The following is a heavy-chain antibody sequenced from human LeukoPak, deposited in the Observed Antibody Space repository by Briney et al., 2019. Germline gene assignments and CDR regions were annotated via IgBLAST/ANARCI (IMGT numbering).Heavy chain of an antibody. Sequence: GGSLRLSCAASGFTFSSYSMNWVRQAPGKGLEWVSSISSSSSYIYYAESVKGGFTISRDNAKNSLYLQMNSLRAEDTAVYYCARDDGYSNFDYWGQGTLVTVSS. CDR3: ARDDGYSNFDY. CDR2: ISSSSSYI. CDR1: GFTFSSYS. V-gene: IGHV3-21*01. D-gene: IGHD5-24*01. J-gene: IGHJ4*02.